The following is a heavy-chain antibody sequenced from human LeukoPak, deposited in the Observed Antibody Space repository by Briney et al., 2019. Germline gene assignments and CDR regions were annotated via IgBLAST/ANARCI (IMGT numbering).Heavy chain of an antibody. CDR3: ARTFSESYYYYGMDV. CDR1: GGSISSYY. CDR2: IHYSGST. D-gene: IGHD1-26*01. J-gene: IGHJ6*02. V-gene: IGHV4-59*01. Sequence: KSSETLSLTCTVSGGSISSYYWSWIRQPPGKRLEWIAYIHYSGSTNYNPSLKSRVTISVDTSKNQFSLKLSSVTAADTAVYYCARTFSESYYYYGMDVWGQGTTVTVSS.